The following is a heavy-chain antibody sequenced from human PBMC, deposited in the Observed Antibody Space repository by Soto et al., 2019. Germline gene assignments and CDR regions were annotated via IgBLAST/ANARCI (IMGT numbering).Heavy chain of an antibody. V-gene: IGHV1-58*01. D-gene: IGHD3-16*01. J-gene: IGHJ5*01. Sequence: ASVKVSCKASGFTFNSSAVQWVRQARGPRLEWIGWIVVGSGNTNYAQKFQERVTITRDMSTSTAYMELSSLRSEDTAVYYCAALITLRRSAGHNCFDPCGQGIRVTLS. CDR3: AALITLRRSAGHNCFDP. CDR2: IVVGSGNT. CDR1: GFTFNSSA.